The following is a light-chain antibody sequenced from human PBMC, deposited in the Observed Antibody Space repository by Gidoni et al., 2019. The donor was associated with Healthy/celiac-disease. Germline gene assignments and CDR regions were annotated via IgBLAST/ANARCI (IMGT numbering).Light chain of an antibody. Sequence: EIVLTQSPATLSLSPGERATLSCRASQSVSSYLAWYQQKPGQAPRLLIYDASNRATGIPARFSGSGSGTDFTLTISRLEPEDFAVYYCQQRSNWPTFXQXTKVEIK. CDR1: QSVSSY. V-gene: IGKV3-11*01. CDR2: DAS. J-gene: IGKJ1*01. CDR3: QQRSNWPT.